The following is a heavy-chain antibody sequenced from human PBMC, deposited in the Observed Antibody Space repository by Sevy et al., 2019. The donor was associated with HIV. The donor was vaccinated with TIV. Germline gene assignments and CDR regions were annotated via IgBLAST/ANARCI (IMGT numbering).Heavy chain of an antibody. CDR3: ARVRGLTATLHAYYYYYGMDV. V-gene: IGHV1-18*01. D-gene: IGHD1-7*01. CDR1: GYTFTSYG. CDR2: ISAYNGNT. J-gene: IGHJ6*02. Sequence: ASVKVSCKASGYTFTSYGISWVRQAPGKGLEWMGGISAYNGNTNYAQKLQGRVTMTTDTSSSTAYMELRSLRSDDTAVYCCARVRGLTATLHAYYYYYGMDVWGQGTTVTVSS.